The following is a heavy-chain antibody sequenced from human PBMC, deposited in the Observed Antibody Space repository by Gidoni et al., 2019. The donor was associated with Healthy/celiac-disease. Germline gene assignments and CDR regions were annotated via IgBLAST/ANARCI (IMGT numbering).Heavy chain of an antibody. J-gene: IGHJ4*02. CDR1: GFTFSSSW. CDR2: IKQDGSEK. D-gene: IGHD3-3*01. V-gene: IGHV3-7*03. Sequence: EVQLVESGGGLVQSGGSLRLSCAASGFTFSSSWMSWVRQAPGKGLEWVANIKQDGSEKYYVDSVKGRFTISRDNAKNSLDLQMNSLRAEDTAVYYCARGVLRYDFWSGYRYFDYWGQGTLVTVSS. CDR3: ARGVLRYDFWSGYRYFDY.